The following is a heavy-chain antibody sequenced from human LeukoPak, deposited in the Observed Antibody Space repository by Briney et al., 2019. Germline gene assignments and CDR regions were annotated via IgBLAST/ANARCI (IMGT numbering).Heavy chain of an antibody. V-gene: IGHV4-39*01. J-gene: IGHJ4*02. D-gene: IGHD3-9*01. Sequence: KPSETLSLTCAVSGGSISSSYWWTWVRQPPGKGLEWIGSIYYSGSTYYNPSLKSRVTISVDTSKNQFSLKLSSVTAADTAVYYCARLGKWYDILTGPTLADYWGQGTLVTVSS. CDR2: IYYSGST. CDR1: GGSISSSYW. CDR3: ARLGKWYDILTGPTLADY.